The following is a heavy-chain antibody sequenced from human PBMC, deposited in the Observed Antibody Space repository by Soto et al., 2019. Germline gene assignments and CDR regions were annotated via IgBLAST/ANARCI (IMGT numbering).Heavy chain of an antibody. Sequence: PVKVSCKASGGTFSSYAISWVRQAPGQGLEWMGGIIPIFGTANYAQKFQGRVTITADESTSTAYMELSSLRSEDTAVYYCARDLIVVVPEEYYYYYGMDVWGQGTTVTVSS. D-gene: IGHD2-2*01. CDR3: ARDLIVVVPEEYYYYYGMDV. V-gene: IGHV1-69*13. CDR1: GGTFSSYA. J-gene: IGHJ6*02. CDR2: IIPIFGTA.